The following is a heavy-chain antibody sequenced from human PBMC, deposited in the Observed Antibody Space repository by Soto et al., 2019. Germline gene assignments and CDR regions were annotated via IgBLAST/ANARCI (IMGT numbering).Heavy chain of an antibody. J-gene: IGHJ4*02. Sequence: PRLSCAASGFTFSSYAMSWVRQAPGKGLEWVSAISGSGGSTYYADSVKGRFTISRDNSKNTLYLQMNSLRAEDTAVYYCAKEPSSWYYFDYWGQGTLVTVSS. V-gene: IGHV3-23*01. D-gene: IGHD6-13*01. CDR1: GFTFSSYA. CDR3: AKEPSSWYYFDY. CDR2: ISGSGGST.